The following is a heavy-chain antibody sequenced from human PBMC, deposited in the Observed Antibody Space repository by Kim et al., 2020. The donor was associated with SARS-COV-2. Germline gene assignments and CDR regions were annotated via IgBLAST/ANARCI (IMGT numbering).Heavy chain of an antibody. D-gene: IGHD3-22*01. Sequence: GESLKISCKGSGYSFTSYWIGWVRQMPGKGLEWMGIIYPGHSDTRYSPSFQGQVTISAAKSISTAYLQWSSLKASDTAMYYCARLWGELESLRDYYDSSGYYSYFDYWGQGTLVTVSS. CDR1: GYSFTSYW. V-gene: IGHV5-51*01. J-gene: IGHJ4*02. CDR2: IYPGHSDT. CDR3: ARLWGELESLRDYYDSSGYYSYFDY.